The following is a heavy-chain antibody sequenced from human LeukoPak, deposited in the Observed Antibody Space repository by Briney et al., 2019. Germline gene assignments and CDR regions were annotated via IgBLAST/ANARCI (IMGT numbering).Heavy chain of an antibody. V-gene: IGHV4-59*01. CDR2: IYYSGST. CDR3: ARGSGWYYFDY. Sequence: SETLSLTCTVSGGSISSYYWSWIRRPPGKGLEWIGYIYYSGSTNYNPSLKSRVTISVDTSKNQFSLKLSSVTAADTAVYYCARGSGWYYFDYWGQGTLVTVSS. CDR1: GGSISSYY. J-gene: IGHJ4*02. D-gene: IGHD6-19*01.